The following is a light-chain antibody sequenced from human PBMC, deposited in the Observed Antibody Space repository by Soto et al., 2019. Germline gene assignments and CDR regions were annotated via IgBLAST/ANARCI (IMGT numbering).Light chain of an antibody. CDR2: EVS. CDR1: RRDVGAHNF. V-gene: IGLV2-8*01. Sequence: TQPPPPAGASRQVVTHSCPGTRRDVGAHNFVSWHQQHPGKAPKLMVYEVSKRPSGVPDRFSGSKSGNTASLTVSGLQAEDEADNYCSSYAGSNNYVFGTGTKVTAL. CDR3: SSYAGSNNYV. J-gene: IGLJ1*01.